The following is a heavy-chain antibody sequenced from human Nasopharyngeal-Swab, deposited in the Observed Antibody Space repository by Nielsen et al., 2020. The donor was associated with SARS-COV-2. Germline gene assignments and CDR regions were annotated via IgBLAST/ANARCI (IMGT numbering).Heavy chain of an antibody. J-gene: IGHJ4*02. CDR2: IWYDGSNK. CDR1: GFTFSSYG. CDR3: ARDFPFGGDVVH. Sequence: SLKISCAASGFTFSSYGMHWVRQAPGKGLEWVAVIWYDGSNKYYADSVKGRFTISRDNSKNTLYLQMNSLRAEDTAVYYCARDFPFGGDVVHWGQGTLVTVSS. D-gene: IGHD3-10*01. V-gene: IGHV3-33*01.